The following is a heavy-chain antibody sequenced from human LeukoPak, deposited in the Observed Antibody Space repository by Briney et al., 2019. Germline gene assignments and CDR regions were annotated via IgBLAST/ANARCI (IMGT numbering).Heavy chain of an antibody. Sequence: GASVKVSCKASGYTFTSYGISWVRQAPGQGLEWMGWISAYNGNTHYAQKLQGRVTMTTDTSTSTVYMGLRSLRSDDTAVYYCARGSPPRRNYDSPGYYSYYFDYWGQGTLVTVSS. CDR2: ISAYNGNT. CDR1: GYTFTSYG. J-gene: IGHJ4*02. D-gene: IGHD3-22*01. V-gene: IGHV1-18*01. CDR3: ARGSPPRRNYDSPGYYSYYFDY.